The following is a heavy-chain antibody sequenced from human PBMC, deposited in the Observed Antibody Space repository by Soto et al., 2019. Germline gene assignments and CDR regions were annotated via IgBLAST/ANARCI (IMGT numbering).Heavy chain of an antibody. CDR1: GYSFTSYW. J-gene: IGHJ6*02. V-gene: IGHV5-10-1*01. CDR2: IDPGDSYT. CDR3: PRHGVFGIRAAPETDGMDV. D-gene: IGHD2-2*01. Sequence: PGESLKISCKGSGYSFTSYWISWVRQMPGKGLEWMGRIDPGDSYTNYSPSFQGHVTISADKSISTAYLQWSSLKASDTAMYYCPRHGVFGIRAAPETDGMDVWDQGTTVTVSS.